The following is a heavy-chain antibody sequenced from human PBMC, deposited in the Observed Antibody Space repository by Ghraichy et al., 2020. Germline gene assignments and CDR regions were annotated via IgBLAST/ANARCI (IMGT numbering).Heavy chain of an antibody. Sequence: SETLSLTCTVSGGSISSYYWSWIRQPPGKGLEWIGYIYYSGSTNYNPSLKSRVTISVDTSKNQFSLKLSSVTAADTAVYYCARASGGSSSRKAFDIWGQGTMVTVSS. CDR2: IYYSGST. CDR3: ARASGGSSSRKAFDI. J-gene: IGHJ3*02. CDR1: GGSISSYY. D-gene: IGHD6-13*01. V-gene: IGHV4-59*01.